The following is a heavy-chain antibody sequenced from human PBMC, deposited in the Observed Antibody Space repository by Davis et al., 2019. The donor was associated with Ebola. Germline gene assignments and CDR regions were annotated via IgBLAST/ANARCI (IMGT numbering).Heavy chain of an antibody. CDR2: IYYSGST. V-gene: IGHV4-39*01. CDR3: ARRTTYYYYYGMDV. J-gene: IGHJ6*02. D-gene: IGHD1-7*01. Sequence: SQTLSLTCTVSAGSISSSSYYWGWIRQPPGKGLEWIGRIYYSGSTYYNPSLKSRVTISVDTSKNQFSLKLSSVTAADTAVYYCARRTTYYYYYGMDVWGQGTTVTVSS. CDR1: AGSISSSSYY.